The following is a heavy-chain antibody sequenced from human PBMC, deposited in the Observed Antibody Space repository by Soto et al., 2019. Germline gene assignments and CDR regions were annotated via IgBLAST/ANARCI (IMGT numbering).Heavy chain of an antibody. D-gene: IGHD4-17*01. V-gene: IGHV3-30-3*01. CDR2: ISYDGSNK. Sequence: QVQLVESGGGVVQPGRSLRLSCAASGFTFSSYAMDWVRQAPGKGLEWVAVISYDGSNKYYADSVKGRFTISRDNSQNTLYLQMNSLRAEDTAVYYCAREVGGYSDDVGYFDIWGRGTLVTVSS. CDR3: AREVGGYSDDVGYFDI. CDR1: GFTFSSYA. J-gene: IGHJ2*01.